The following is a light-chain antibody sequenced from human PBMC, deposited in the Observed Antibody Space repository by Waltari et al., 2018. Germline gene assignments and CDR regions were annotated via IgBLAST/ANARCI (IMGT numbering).Light chain of an antibody. CDR2: GAS. J-gene: IGKJ2*01. CDR1: QPVADN. V-gene: IGKV3-15*01. Sequence: EIVMTQSPATLSVSPGERATLSCRASQPVADNLAWYQQGPGQAPRLLMYGASTRATGIAARFTGSGYGTEFTLTISSLQSEDSAIYYCQHYSNWPYTFGQGTKLQI. CDR3: QHYSNWPYT.